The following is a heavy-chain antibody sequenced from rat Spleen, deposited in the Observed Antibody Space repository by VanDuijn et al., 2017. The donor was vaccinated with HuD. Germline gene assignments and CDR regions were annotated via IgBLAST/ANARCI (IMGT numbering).Heavy chain of an antibody. CDR3: ARHGGLRNWFAY. D-gene: IGHD1-11*01. J-gene: IGHJ3*01. CDR2: ISYDGSST. Sequence: EVQLVESGGGLVQPGRSLKLSCAASGFTFSHYGMAWVRQAPTKGLEWVATISYDGSSTYYRDSVKGRFTISRDNAKSTLYLQMDSLRSEDTATYYCARHGGLRNWFAYWGQGTLVTVSS. V-gene: IGHV5-29*01. CDR1: GFTFSHYG.